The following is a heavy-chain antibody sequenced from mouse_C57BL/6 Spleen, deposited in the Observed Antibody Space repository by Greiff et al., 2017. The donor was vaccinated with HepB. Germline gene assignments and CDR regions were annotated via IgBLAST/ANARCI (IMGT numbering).Heavy chain of an antibody. D-gene: IGHD1-1*01. V-gene: IGHV1-52*01. CDR2: IDPSDSET. CDR3: ARSPPYGSSWDYAMDY. J-gene: IGHJ4*01. CDR1: GYTFTSYW. Sequence: VQLQQPGAELVRPGSSVKLSCKASGYTFTSYWMHWVKQRPIQGLEWIGNIDPSDSETHYNQKFKDKATLTVDKSSSTAYMQLSSLTSEDSAVYYCARSPPYGSSWDYAMDYWGQGTSVTVSS.